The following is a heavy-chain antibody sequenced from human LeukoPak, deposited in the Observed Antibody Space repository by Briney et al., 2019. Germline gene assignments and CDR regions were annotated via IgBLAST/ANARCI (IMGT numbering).Heavy chain of an antibody. CDR1: GGSVSSGSYY. CDR2: IYYSGTT. CDR3: ARGGYGEYYYDSSGYYLLDY. Sequence: KPSETLSLTCTVSGGSVSSGSYYWSWIRQPPGKGLEWIGYIYYSGTTNYNPSLKGRVTISVDTSKNQFSLKLSSVTAADTAVYYCARGGYGEYYYDSSGYYLLDYWGQGTLVTVSS. J-gene: IGHJ4*02. V-gene: IGHV4-61*01. D-gene: IGHD3-22*01.